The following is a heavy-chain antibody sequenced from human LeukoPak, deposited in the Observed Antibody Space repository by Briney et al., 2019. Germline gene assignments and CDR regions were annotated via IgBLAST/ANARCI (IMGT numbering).Heavy chain of an antibody. J-gene: IGHJ4*02. V-gene: IGHV1-2*02. CDR3: ASAIMYSAPDY. CDR2: INPNSGGT. Sequence: ASVTVSCKASGYTFTGYYMHWVRQAPGQGLEWMGWINPNSGGTNYAQKSQGRVTMTRDTSISTAYMELSRLRSDDTAVYYCASAIMYSAPDYWGQGTLVTVSS. D-gene: IGHD6-13*01. CDR1: GYTFTGYY.